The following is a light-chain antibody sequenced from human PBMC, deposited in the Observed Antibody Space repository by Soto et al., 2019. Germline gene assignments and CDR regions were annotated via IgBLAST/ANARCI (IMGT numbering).Light chain of an antibody. CDR1: SSDVGGSNY. V-gene: IGLV2-14*01. Sequence: QSVLTQPASVSGSPGQSITISCTGTSSDVGGSNYVSWYQQLPGKAPELMIYEVSHRPSGVSNRFSGSKSDNTASLTISGLQAEDEADYYCSSYTSISTLYVFGTGTKVTVL. CDR2: EVS. CDR3: SSYTSISTLYV. J-gene: IGLJ1*01.